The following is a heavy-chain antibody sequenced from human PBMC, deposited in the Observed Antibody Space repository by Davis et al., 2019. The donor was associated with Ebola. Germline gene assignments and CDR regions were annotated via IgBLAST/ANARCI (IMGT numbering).Heavy chain of an antibody. J-gene: IGHJ6*02. D-gene: IGHD6-13*01. CDR1: GYTFTSYD. Sequence: ASVKVSCKASGYTFTSYDINWVRQATGQGLEWMGWMNPNSGNTGYAQKFQGRVTMTRNTSISTAYMELSSLRSEDTAVYYCARGESSSWYSGYYYGMDVWGQGTTVTVSS. CDR2: MNPNSGNT. CDR3: ARGESSSWYSGYYYGMDV. V-gene: IGHV1-8*01.